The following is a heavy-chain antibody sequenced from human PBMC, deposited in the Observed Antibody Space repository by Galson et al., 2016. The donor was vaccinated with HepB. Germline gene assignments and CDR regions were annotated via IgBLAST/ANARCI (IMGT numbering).Heavy chain of an antibody. Sequence: SLRLSCAASGFTFSSYAMSWVRQAPGKGLEWVSAISGSGVITYYADSVKGRFTISRDNSKNTLYLQMNSLRAEDTAVYYCARERHNSGWWGGFDPWGQGTLVTVSS. J-gene: IGHJ5*02. V-gene: IGHV3-23*01. CDR2: ISGSGVIT. D-gene: IGHD6-19*01. CDR1: GFTFSSYA. CDR3: ARERHNSGWWGGFDP.